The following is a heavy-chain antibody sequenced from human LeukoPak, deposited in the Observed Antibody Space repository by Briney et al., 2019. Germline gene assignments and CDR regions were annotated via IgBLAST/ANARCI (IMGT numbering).Heavy chain of an antibody. V-gene: IGHV3-11*01. CDR2: ISSSGSTI. CDR3: ARGPDYGDYVTYDY. D-gene: IGHD4-17*01. J-gene: IGHJ4*02. CDR1: GFTFSDYY. Sequence: GGSLRLSCAASGFTFSDYYMSWIRQAPGKGLEWGSYISSSGSTIYYADSAKGRFTISRDNAKNSLYLQMNSLRAEDTAVYYCARGPDYGDYVTYDYWGQGTLVAVSS.